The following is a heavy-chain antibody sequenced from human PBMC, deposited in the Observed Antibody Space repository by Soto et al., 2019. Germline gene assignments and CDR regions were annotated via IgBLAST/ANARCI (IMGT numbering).Heavy chain of an antibody. CDR1: GGSVSSGSYY. CDR2: IYYSGST. Sequence: QVQLQESGPGLVKPSETLSLTCTVSGGSVSSGSYYWSWIRQPPGKGLEWIGYIYYSGSTNYNPSLKSRVTISVDTSKNRCFLRLSSVTAADTAVYYCARGGYADSDYWGQGTLVTVSS. V-gene: IGHV4-61*01. CDR3: ARGGYADSDY. D-gene: IGHD5-18*01. J-gene: IGHJ4*02.